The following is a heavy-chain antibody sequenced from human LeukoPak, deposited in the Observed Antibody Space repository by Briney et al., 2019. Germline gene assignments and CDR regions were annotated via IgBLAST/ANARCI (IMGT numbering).Heavy chain of an antibody. V-gene: IGHV1-46*01. CDR2: INPSGGST. CDR3: ARDHEVRGVASNYFDY. CDR1: GYTFTSYY. J-gene: IGHJ4*02. D-gene: IGHD3-10*01. Sequence: ASVKVSCKASGYTFTSYYVHWVRQAPGQGLEWMGIINPSGGSTSYAQKFQGRVTMTRDTSTSTVYMELSSLRSEDTAVYYCARDHEVRGVASNYFDYWGQGTLVTVSS.